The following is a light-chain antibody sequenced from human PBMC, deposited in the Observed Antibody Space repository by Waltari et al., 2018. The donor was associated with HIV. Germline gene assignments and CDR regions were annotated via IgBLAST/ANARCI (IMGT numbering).Light chain of an antibody. Sequence: QSVLTQSPSASGTPGQRVTMSCSGSTSTIGSHAVRWYQHLPGTAPKLLIYTNNQRPSGVPDRFSGSKSGTSASLAISGLQSEDEADYYCATWDDSLSGHVVFGGGTKLIVL. V-gene: IGLV1-44*01. CDR1: TSTIGSHA. J-gene: IGLJ2*01. CDR2: TNN. CDR3: ATWDDSLSGHVV.